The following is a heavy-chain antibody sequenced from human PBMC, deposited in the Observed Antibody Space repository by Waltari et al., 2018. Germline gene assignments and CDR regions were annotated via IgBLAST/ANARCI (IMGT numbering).Heavy chain of an antibody. Sequence: QVQLVQSGAEVKKPGASVKVSCKASGYTFTGYYMHWVRQAPGQGLEWMGRINPNSGGTNYAQKFQGRVTMTRDTSISTAYMELNSLRAEDTALYYCAKDIGPNWGQGTLVTVSS. J-gene: IGHJ4*02. CDR3: AKDIGPN. V-gene: IGHV1-2*06. CDR1: GYTFTGYY. CDR2: INPNSGGT. D-gene: IGHD2-15*01.